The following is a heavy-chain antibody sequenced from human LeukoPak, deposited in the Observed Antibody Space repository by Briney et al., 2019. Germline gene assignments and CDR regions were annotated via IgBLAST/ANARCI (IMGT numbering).Heavy chain of an antibody. J-gene: IGHJ4*02. CDR2: INPSDGDT. CDR1: GYTFSTYH. D-gene: IGHD1-26*01. V-gene: IGHV1-46*01. Sequence: ASVTVSCKASGYTFSTYHLHWVRQAPGQGLEWMGIINPSDGDTSYAQKFRGRVTMTRDTSTGTVYMDLSSLTSEDTAVYYCAGETSGTYHFDHWAQGTLVTVSS. CDR3: AGETSGTYHFDH.